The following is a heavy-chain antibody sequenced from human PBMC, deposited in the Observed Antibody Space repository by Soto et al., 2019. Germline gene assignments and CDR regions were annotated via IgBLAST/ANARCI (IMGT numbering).Heavy chain of an antibody. CDR3: ARGVGYCSGGSCIDAFDF. D-gene: IGHD2-15*01. CDR2: INHSGST. V-gene: IGHV4-34*01. J-gene: IGHJ3*01. Sequence: ASETLSLTCAVSGGSFSGYYWSWIRQLPGKGLEWIGEINHSGSTNYNPSLKSRVTISVDTSKNQFSLKLSSVTAADTAVYYCARGVGYCSGGSCIDAFDFWGQGTMVTVSS. CDR1: GGSFSGYY.